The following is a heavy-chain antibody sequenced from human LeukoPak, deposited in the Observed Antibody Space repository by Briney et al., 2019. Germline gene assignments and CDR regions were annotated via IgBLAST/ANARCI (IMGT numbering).Heavy chain of an antibody. V-gene: IGHV3-11*04. Sequence: PGGSLRLSCAASGFTFSDYYMSWIRQAPGKGLEWVSYISSSGSTIYYADSVKGRFTISMDNAKNSLYLQMNNLRAEDTAVYYCAITQYGSGSYSDNWGQGTLVTVSS. CDR2: ISSSGSTI. CDR3: AITQYGSGSYSDN. CDR1: GFTFSDYY. J-gene: IGHJ4*02. D-gene: IGHD3-10*01.